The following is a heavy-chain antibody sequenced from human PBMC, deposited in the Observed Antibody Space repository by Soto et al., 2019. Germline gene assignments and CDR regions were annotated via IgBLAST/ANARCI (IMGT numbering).Heavy chain of an antibody. CDR2: ISGYNGNT. Sequence: EASVKVSCKASGYTFTTYVMHWVRQAPGQGLEWMGWISGYNGNTKYAEKFQGRVTMTTDTSTSTAHMELRSLRSDDTAVYYCAREGQAPYYYYGMDVWGQGTAVTVSS. V-gene: IGHV1-18*01. CDR3: AREGQAPYYYYGMDV. CDR1: GYTFTTYV. J-gene: IGHJ6*02.